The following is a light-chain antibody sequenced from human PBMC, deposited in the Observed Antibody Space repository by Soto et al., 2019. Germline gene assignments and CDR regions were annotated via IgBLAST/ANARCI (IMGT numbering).Light chain of an antibody. CDR3: SSCTSSSTRV. V-gene: IGLV2-14*01. CDR1: SSDVGGYNY. J-gene: IGLJ1*01. Sequence: QSVLXQPASVSGSPGQSITISCTGTSSDVGGYNYVSWYQQHPGKAPKLMIYDVSNRPSGVSNRFSGSKSGNTASLTISGLQAEDEADYYCSSCTSSSTRVFGTGTKVTVL. CDR2: DVS.